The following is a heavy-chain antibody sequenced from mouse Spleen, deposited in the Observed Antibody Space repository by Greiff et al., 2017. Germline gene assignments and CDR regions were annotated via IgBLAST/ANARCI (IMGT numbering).Heavy chain of an antibody. CDR2: ISTYYGDA. D-gene: IGHD2-2*01. CDR3: ARLGLRQYFDV. V-gene: IGHV1S137*01. Sequence: QVQLKESGAELVRPGVSVKISCKGSGYTFTDYAMHWVKQSHAKSLEWIGVISTYYGDASYNQKFKGKATMTVDKSSSTAYMELARPTSEDSAIYYCARLGLRQYFDVWGAGTTVTVSS. CDR1: GYTFTDYA. J-gene: IGHJ1*01.